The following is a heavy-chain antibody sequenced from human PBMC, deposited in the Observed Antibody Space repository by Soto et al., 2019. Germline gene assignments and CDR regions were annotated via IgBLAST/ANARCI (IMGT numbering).Heavy chain of an antibody. J-gene: IGHJ4*02. Sequence: PGGSLRLSCAASGFTFSSYSMNWVRQAPGKGLEWVSSISSSSSYIYYADSVKGRFTISRDNAKNSLYLQMNSLRAEDTAVYYCARVRDYYGDYQSLDYWGQGTLVTVSS. D-gene: IGHD4-17*01. CDR2: ISSSSSYI. CDR1: GFTFSSYS. V-gene: IGHV3-21*01. CDR3: ARVRDYYGDYQSLDY.